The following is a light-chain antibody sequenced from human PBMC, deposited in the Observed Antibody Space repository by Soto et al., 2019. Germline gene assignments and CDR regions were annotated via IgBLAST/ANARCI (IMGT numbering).Light chain of an antibody. CDR3: QQYNDYSWT. J-gene: IGKJ1*01. Sequence: DIQMTQSPSTLSGSVGDRVTITCRASQTISSWLAWYQQKPGKAPKLLIYKASTLKSGVPSRFSGSGSGTEFTLTISSLQPDDVAIYYCQQYNDYSWTFGQGTKVDIK. CDR1: QTISSW. CDR2: KAS. V-gene: IGKV1-5*03.